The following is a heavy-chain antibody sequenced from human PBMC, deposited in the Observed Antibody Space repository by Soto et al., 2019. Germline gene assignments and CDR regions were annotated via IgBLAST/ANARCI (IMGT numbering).Heavy chain of an antibody. CDR1: GDSISSINW. V-gene: IGHV4-4*02. D-gene: IGHD2-8*01. J-gene: IGHJ5*01. CDR3: ARTTGLFAISARDT. Sequence: QVRLQESGPGLVKPSGTLSLTCDVSGDSISSINWWIWVRQPPGKGLQWIGGVYHTGTTNYNPSLKSRVTMSVDNSQHQFSLNVTSVPAAATALYYWARTTGLFAISARDTWCQGALVTGSS. CDR2: VYHTGTT.